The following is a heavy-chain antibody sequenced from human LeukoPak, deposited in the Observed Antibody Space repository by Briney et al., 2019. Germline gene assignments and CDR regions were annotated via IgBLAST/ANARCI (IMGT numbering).Heavy chain of an antibody. CDR1: GYTFTGYY. D-gene: IGHD6-19*01. V-gene: IGHV1-2*02. CDR2: INPNSGGT. Sequence: ASVKVSCKASGYTFTGYYMHWVRQAPGQGLEWMGWINPNSGGTNYAQKFQGRATMTRDTSISTAYMELSRLRSDDTAVYYCARVVYQWLGVDAFDIWGQGTMVTVSS. CDR3: ARVVYQWLGVDAFDI. J-gene: IGHJ3*02.